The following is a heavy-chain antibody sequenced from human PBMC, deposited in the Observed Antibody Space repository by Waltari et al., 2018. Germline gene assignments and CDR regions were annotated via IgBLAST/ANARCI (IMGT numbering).Heavy chain of an antibody. CDR1: GFTFGDYA. CDR3: TRDRSWYSSVRHPVDAFDI. D-gene: IGHD6-19*01. CDR2: IRSKGHGVTT. J-gene: IGHJ3*02. V-gene: IGHV3-49*04. Sequence: EVQLVESGGGLVQPGRSLRLSCTASGFTFGDYAMSWVRQAPGKGMACVGFIRSKGHGVTTEYAAYVKGRFTISSDDTKYIAYLQMNSLNAEDAAVYYCTRDRSWYSSVRHPVDAFDIWGQGTMVTVSS.